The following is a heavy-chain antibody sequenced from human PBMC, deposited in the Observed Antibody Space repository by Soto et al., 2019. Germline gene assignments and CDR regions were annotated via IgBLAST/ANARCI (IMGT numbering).Heavy chain of an antibody. Sequence: GGSLRLSCAGSGFTLSNYEMNWVRQAPGKGLEWVSYISTGGSSIYYADSVKGRFTIARDNGKNSVYLQMSSLRAGDTATYYCARERGGLSGADVWGQGTTVTVSS. D-gene: IGHD1-26*01. J-gene: IGHJ6*02. CDR1: GFTLSNYE. V-gene: IGHV3-48*03. CDR3: ARERGGLSGADV. CDR2: ISTGGSSI.